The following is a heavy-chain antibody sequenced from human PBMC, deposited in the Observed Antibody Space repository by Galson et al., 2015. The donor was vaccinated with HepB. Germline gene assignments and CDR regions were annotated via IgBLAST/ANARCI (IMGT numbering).Heavy chain of an antibody. Sequence: SVKVSCKASGYTFTRYGISWVRQAPGQGLEWMGWISAYNGNTNYAQKLQGRVTMTTDTSTSTAYMELRSLRSDDAAVFYCARGVVASDHDAFDIWGQGTMVTVSS. CDR2: ISAYNGNT. D-gene: IGHD2-15*01. CDR1: GYTFTRYG. J-gene: IGHJ3*02. V-gene: IGHV1-18*01. CDR3: ARGVVASDHDAFDI.